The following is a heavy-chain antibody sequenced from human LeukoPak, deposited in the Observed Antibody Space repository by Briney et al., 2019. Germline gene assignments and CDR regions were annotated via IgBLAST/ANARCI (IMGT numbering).Heavy chain of an antibody. CDR2: ISAYNGNT. J-gene: IGHJ4*02. CDR1: GFTFTNYG. V-gene: IGHV1-18*01. Sequence: GASVKVSCKASGFTFTNYGISWVRQAPGQGLEWMGWISAYNGNTNYAQKLQGRVTMTTDTSTSTAYMELRSPRSDDTAVYYCARTKWELLPLDYWGQGTLVTVSS. D-gene: IGHD1-26*01. CDR3: ARTKWELLPLDY.